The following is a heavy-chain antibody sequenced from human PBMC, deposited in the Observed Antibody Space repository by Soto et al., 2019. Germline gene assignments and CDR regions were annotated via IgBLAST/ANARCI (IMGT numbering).Heavy chain of an antibody. CDR3: AKRKIAYSSSWSFDY. J-gene: IGHJ4*02. Sequence: GSLRLSCAASGFTFSSYAMSWVRQAPGKGLEWVSAISGSGGSTYYADSVKGRFTISRDNSKNTLYLQMNSLRAEDTAVYYCAKRKIAYSSSWSFDYWGQGTLVTVSS. CDR1: GFTFSSYA. V-gene: IGHV3-23*01. CDR2: ISGSGGST. D-gene: IGHD6-13*01.